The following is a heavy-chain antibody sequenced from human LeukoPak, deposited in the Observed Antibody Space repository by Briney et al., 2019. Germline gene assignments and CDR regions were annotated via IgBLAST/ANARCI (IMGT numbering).Heavy chain of an antibody. V-gene: IGHV4-61*02. CDR1: GGSISSGSYY. D-gene: IGHD3-10*01. CDR2: IYTSGGT. J-gene: IGHJ4*02. Sequence: PSETLSLTCTVSGGSISSGSYYWSWIRQPAGKGLEWIGRIYTSGGTNYNPSLKSRVTISIDTSTNQFSLKLSSVTAADTAVYYCARSPGYYFDYWGQGTLVTVSS. CDR3: ARSPGYYFDY.